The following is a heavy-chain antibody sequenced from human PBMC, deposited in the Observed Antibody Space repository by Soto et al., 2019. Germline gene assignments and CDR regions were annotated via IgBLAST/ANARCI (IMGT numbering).Heavy chain of an antibody. CDR1: GFTFSSYW. D-gene: IGHD3-3*01. CDR3: ARGVRFLEWLSPYYYGMDV. Sequence: GGSLRLSCAASGFTFSSYWMHWVRQAPGKGLVWVSRINSDGSSTSYADSVKGRFTISRDNAKNTLYLQMNSLRAEDTAVYYCARGVRFLEWLSPYYYGMDVWGQGTTVTVS. J-gene: IGHJ6*02. CDR2: INSDGSST. V-gene: IGHV3-74*01.